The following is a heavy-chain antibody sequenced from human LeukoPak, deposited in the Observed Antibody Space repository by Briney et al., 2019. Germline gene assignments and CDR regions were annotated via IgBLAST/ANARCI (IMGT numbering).Heavy chain of an antibody. D-gene: IGHD3-22*01. CDR1: GGSISSGSYY. CDR3: SAEPQDYYDSSGYSDY. V-gene: IGHV4-61*02. Sequence: SQTLSLTCTVSGGSISSGSYYWSWIRQPAGKGLEWIGRIYTSGSTNYSPSLKSRVTISVDTSKNQFSLKLSSVTAADTAVYYCSAEPQDYYDSSGYSDYGGQGTLVTVSS. CDR2: IYTSGST. J-gene: IGHJ4*02.